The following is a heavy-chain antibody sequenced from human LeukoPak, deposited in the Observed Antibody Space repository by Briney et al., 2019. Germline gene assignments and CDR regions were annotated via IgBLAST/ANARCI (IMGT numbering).Heavy chain of an antibody. D-gene: IGHD3-16*01. CDR2: IKQDGSEK. J-gene: IGHJ4*02. Sequence: PGGSLRLSCAASGFTFSSYWMSWVRQAPGKGLEWVANIKQDGSEKYYVDSVKGRFTISRDNAKNSLYLQMNSLRAEDTAVYYCGRVSESLVNGGVSRSFDNWGQGTLVTVSS. CDR1: GFTFSSYW. CDR3: GRVSESLVNGGVSRSFDN. V-gene: IGHV3-7*03.